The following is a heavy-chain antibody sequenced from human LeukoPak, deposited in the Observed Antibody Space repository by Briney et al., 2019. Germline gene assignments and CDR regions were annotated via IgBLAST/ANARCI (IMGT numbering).Heavy chain of an antibody. D-gene: IGHD3-22*01. J-gene: IGHJ4*02. CDR1: GGTFSSYA. CDR3: ARDSSGYYFDY. CDR2: IIPIFGTA. Sequence: VAPVKVSCKASGGTFSSYAISWVRQAPGQGLEWMGGIIPIFGTANYAQKFQGRVTITADESTSTAYMELSSLRSEDTAVYYCARDSSGYYFDYWGQGTLVTVSS. V-gene: IGHV1-69*13.